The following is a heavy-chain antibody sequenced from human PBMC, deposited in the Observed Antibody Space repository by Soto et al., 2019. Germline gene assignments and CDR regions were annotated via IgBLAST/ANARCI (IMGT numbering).Heavy chain of an antibody. CDR1: GGSISSYY. V-gene: IGHV4-59*01. Sequence: SETLSLTCTVSGGSISSYYWSWIRQPPGKGLEWIGYIYYSGSTNYNPSLKSRVTISVDTSKNQFSLKLSSVTAADTAVYYCARCGLMVYGAFDIWGQGTMVT. CDR2: IYYSGST. J-gene: IGHJ3*02. D-gene: IGHD2-8*01. CDR3: ARCGLMVYGAFDI.